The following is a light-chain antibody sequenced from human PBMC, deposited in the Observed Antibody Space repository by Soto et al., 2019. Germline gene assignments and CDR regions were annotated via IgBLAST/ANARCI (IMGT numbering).Light chain of an antibody. Sequence: QSVLTQPPSASGTPGQWVTISCSGSNSNIGSNTVNWYQQVPGTAPKLLIESNYQRPSGVTDRFSGSKSGTSASLAISGLQSEDEAAYYCATWDDSLNGWVFGGGTKLTVL. CDR2: SNY. V-gene: IGLV1-44*01. CDR3: ATWDDSLNGWV. CDR1: NSNIGSNT. J-gene: IGLJ3*02.